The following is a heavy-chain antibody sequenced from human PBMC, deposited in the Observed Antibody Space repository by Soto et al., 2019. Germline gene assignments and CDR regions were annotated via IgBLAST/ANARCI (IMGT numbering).Heavy chain of an antibody. Sequence: SETLSLTCTVSGGSISSSRYYWGWIRQPPGKGLEWIGSIYYSGSTYYNPSLKSRVTISVDTSKNQFSLKLSSVTAADTAVYYCARLAPDISLYCGGCNYFDYWGQGTLVTVSS. D-gene: IGHD2-21*01. J-gene: IGHJ4*02. CDR2: IYYSGST. CDR3: ARLAPDISLYCGGCNYFDY. V-gene: IGHV4-39*01. CDR1: GGSISSSRYY.